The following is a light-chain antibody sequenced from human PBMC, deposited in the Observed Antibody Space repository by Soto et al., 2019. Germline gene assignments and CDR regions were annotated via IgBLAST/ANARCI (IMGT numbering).Light chain of an antibody. Sequence: DIQMTQSPSSLSASVGDRVTITCRASQNIRTSLNWYQQRPGKAPQLLIYAASGLQRGVSSRFSGRGSGTNFTPTVSSLQPEDFAIYYCQQSSFPGYTFGKGTKLDMK. CDR2: AAS. CDR3: QQSSFPGYT. V-gene: IGKV1-39*01. J-gene: IGKJ2*01. CDR1: QNIRTS.